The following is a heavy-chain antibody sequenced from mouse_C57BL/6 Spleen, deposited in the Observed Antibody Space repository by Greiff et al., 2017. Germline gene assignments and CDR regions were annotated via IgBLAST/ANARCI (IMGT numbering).Heavy chain of an antibody. D-gene: IGHD2-4*01. V-gene: IGHV1-80*01. CDR3: ARYPYDYDGDYAMDY. CDR1: GYAFSSYW. CDR2: IYPGDGDT. J-gene: IGHJ4*01. Sequence: QVQLQQSGAELVKPGASVKISCKASGYAFSSYWMNWVKQRPGQGLEWIGQIYPGDGDTNYNGKFKGKATLTADKSSSTAYMQLSSLTSEDSAVYFCARYPYDYDGDYAMDYWGQGTSVTVSS.